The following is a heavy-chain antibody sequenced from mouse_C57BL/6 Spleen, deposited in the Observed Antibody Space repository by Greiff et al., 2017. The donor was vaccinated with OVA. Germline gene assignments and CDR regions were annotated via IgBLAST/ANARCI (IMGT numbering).Heavy chain of an antibody. CDR1: GYSFTDYN. D-gene: IGHD1-1*01. Sequence: VQLQQPGPELVKPGASVKISCKASGYSFTDYNMNWVKQSTGQGLEWIGVINPNYGTTSYNQKFKGKATLTVDPSSSTAYMQLNSLTSEDSAVYYAATFYASSFWGAYWGQGTLVTVSA. J-gene: IGHJ3*01. CDR2: INPNYGTT. V-gene: IGHV1-39*01. CDR3: ATFYASSFWGAY.